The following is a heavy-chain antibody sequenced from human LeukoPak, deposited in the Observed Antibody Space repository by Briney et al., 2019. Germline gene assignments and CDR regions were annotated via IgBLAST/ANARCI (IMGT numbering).Heavy chain of an antibody. D-gene: IGHD2-21*01. CDR3: ATGEGH. V-gene: IGHV3-7*01. CDR1: GFSCSSDW. Sequence: GGALRLSCSASGFSCSSDWMKWVRQAPGKGLEWVATIKQDGSAKYYVDSVKGRFTISRDNAKKTLYLEMNTLRAEDTAVYYCATGEGHWGQGTLVTVSS. CDR2: IKQDGSAK. J-gene: IGHJ4*02.